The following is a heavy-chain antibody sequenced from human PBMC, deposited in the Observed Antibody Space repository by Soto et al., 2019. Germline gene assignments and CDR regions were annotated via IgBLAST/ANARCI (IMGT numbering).Heavy chain of an antibody. CDR2: INWNGGST. D-gene: IGHD3-10*01. V-gene: IGHV3-20*04. CDR3: ARVCGRSYYGSGSRGFDY. Sequence: GGSLRLSCAASGFTFDDYGMSWVRQAPGKGLEWVSGINWNGGSTGYADSVKGRFTISRDNAKNSLYLQMNSLRAEDTALYYCARVCGRSYYGSGSRGFDYWGQGTLVTVSA. CDR1: GFTFDDYG. J-gene: IGHJ4*02.